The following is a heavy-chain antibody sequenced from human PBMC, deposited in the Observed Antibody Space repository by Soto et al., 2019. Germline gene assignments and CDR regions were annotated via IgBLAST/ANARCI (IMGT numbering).Heavy chain of an antibody. D-gene: IGHD1-1*01. CDR2: IYYTGST. CDR3: ARVLEMATTRTYYYGMDV. CDR1: GGAISSYY. J-gene: IGHJ6*02. Sequence: PSETLSLTCTVSGGAISSYYWSWIRKPPGKGLEWIGYIYYTGSTYYNPSLKSRVTISVDTSKNQFSLNLRSVTAADTAVYYCARVLEMATTRTYYYGMDVWGQGTTVTVSS. V-gene: IGHV4-59*01.